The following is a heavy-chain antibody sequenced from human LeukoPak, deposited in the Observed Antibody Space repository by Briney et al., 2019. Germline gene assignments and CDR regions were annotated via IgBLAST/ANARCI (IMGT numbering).Heavy chain of an antibody. J-gene: IGHJ6*02. CDR2: IDPSDSYT. Sequence: PGESLKISCKGSGYSFTSYWISWVRQMPGKGLEWMGRIDPSDSYTNYSPSFQGHVTISADKSISTAYLQWSSRKASDTAMYYCARSYDILTGYYTEYYYYGMDVWGQGTTVTVSS. V-gene: IGHV5-10-1*01. CDR3: ARSYDILTGYYTEYYYYGMDV. D-gene: IGHD3-9*01. CDR1: GYSFTSYW.